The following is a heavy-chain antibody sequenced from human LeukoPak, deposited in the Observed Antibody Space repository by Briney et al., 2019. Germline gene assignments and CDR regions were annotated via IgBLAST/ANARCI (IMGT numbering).Heavy chain of an antibody. CDR2: IYYSGST. CDR1: GGSISSYY. Sequence: SETLSLTCTVSGGSISSYYGSWIRQPPGKGLEWIGYIYYSGSTNYNPSLKSRVTISVDTSKNQFSLKLSSVTAADTAVYYCARDSRIYGMDVWGQGTTVTVSS. J-gene: IGHJ6*02. CDR3: ARDSRIYGMDV. D-gene: IGHD2-15*01. V-gene: IGHV4-59*01.